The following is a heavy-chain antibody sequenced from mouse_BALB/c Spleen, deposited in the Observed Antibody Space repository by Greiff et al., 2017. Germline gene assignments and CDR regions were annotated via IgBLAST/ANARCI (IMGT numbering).Heavy chain of an antibody. CDR1: GFTFSSYA. V-gene: IGHV5-6-5*01. D-gene: IGHD1-2*01. J-gene: IGHJ2*01. CDR2: ISSGGST. CDR3: ARGYYGYNY. Sequence: EVQVVESGGGLVKPGGSLKLSCAASGFTFSSYAMSWVRQTPEKRLEWVASISSGGSTYYPDSVKGRFTISRDNARNILYLQMSSLRSEDTAMYYCARGYYGYNYWGQGTTLTVSS.